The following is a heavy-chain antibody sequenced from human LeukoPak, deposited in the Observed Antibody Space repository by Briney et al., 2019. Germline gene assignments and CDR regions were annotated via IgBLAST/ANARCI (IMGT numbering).Heavy chain of an antibody. CDR3: AKDDITAAGYYYSGMDV. CDR2: ISGGSGSI. J-gene: IGHJ6*02. Sequence: GGSLRLSCAASGFIFSRNAMSWVRQAPGKGLEWVSGISGGSGSIHYADSVKGRFTISRDNSKNTLYLQMNSLRAEDTAVYYRAKDDITAAGYYYSGMDVWGQGTTVTVSS. V-gene: IGHV3-23*01. CDR1: GFIFSRNA. D-gene: IGHD6-13*01.